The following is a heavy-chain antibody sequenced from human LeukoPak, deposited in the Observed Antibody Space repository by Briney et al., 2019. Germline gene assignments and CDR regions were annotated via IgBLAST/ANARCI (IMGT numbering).Heavy chain of an antibody. D-gene: IGHD1-26*01. Sequence: KPSETLSLTCTVSGGSISTYYWSWIRQSPGKGLEWIGYIYNSGSTNYNPSLRSRVTISVDTSKNQFSLKLSSVTAADTAVYYCARGHPPQGGGASALFDYWGQGTLVTVSS. CDR2: IYNSGST. V-gene: IGHV4-59*12. CDR1: GGSISTYY. J-gene: IGHJ4*02. CDR3: ARGHPPQGGGASALFDY.